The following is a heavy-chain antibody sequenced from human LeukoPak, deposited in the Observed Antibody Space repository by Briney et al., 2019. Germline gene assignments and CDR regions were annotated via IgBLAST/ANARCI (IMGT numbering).Heavy chain of an antibody. CDR2: IYNSENT. J-gene: IGHJ4*02. CDR1: GGSIHTYP. CDR3: ARVDRSGSDY. V-gene: IGHV4-59*01. D-gene: IGHD3-10*01. Sequence: SEPLSLPCTVSGGSIHTYPWSWIRQPPGKGLEWIGYIYNSENTNYHPSLKSRVTISVDTSKNQFSLKRSSVTAADTAVYYCARVDRSGSDYWGQGIMVTVSS.